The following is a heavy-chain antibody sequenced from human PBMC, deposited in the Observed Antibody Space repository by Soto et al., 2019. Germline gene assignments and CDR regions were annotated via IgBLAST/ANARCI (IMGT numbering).Heavy chain of an antibody. V-gene: IGHV3-48*01. CDR1: GFTFSSYS. Sequence: GGSLRLSCAASGFTFSSYSMNWVRQAPGKGLEWVSYISSSSSTIYYADSVKGRFTISRDNAKNSLYLQMNSLRAEDTAVYYCARGLYGVLREYFEYCGQGKLVSV. CDR2: ISSSSSTI. J-gene: IGHJ1*01. D-gene: IGHD4-17*01. CDR3: ARGLYGVLREYFEY.